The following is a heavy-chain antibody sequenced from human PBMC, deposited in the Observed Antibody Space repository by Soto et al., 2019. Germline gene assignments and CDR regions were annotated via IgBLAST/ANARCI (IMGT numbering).Heavy chain of an antibody. Sequence: QVQLQESGPGLVKPSETLSLTCTVSGGSISHYSCSWIRQSDGKGLGWIGRVYTGGNSHYSPSLWSRVSISVDKSRNQFSLRVTSVTAADKALYYCVTATGDNWTYEVYWGQGTPVTGSS. D-gene: IGHD1-7*01. V-gene: IGHV4-4*07. CDR2: VYTGGNS. CDR1: GGSISHYS. J-gene: IGHJ4*02. CDR3: VTATGDNWTYEVY.